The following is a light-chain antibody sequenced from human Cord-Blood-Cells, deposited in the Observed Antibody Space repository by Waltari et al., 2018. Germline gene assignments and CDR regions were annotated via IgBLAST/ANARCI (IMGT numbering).Light chain of an antibody. CDR2: GAS. J-gene: IGKJ1*01. Sequence: EIVLTPSPGTLSLSPGERATLSCRPSQSVSSSYLAWYQKKPGQAPRLLIYGASSRATGIPDRFSGSGSGTDFTLTISRLEPEDFAVYYCQQYGSSPRTFGQGTKVEIK. V-gene: IGKV3-20*01. CDR3: QQYGSSPRT. CDR1: QSVSSSY.